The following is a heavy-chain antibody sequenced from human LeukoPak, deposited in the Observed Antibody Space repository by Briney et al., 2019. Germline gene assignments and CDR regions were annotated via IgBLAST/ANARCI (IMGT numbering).Heavy chain of an antibody. CDR2: INSNSGDT. CDR1: GYTFTGHY. V-gene: IGHV1-2*02. Sequence: GATVRVSCKASGYTFTGHYMHWVRQAPGQGREWMGWINSNSGDTHYAQRFQGRVTMNRDTSISTAYMELRTLTFDDTALYYCARGLAVPGKAGFDAFDIWGQGTMVTISS. J-gene: IGHJ3*02. CDR3: ARGLAVPGKAGFDAFDI. D-gene: IGHD6-19*01.